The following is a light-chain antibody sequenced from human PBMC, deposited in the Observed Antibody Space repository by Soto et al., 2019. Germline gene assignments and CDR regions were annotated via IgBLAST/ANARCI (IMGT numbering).Light chain of an antibody. Sequence: QSVLTQPPSASGTPGQRVTISCSGTSCNIGTNSVMWYQHFPGAAPRLLIYNNDQRPSGVPDRFSGSKSGTSASLIISGLQSEDEAAYHCATWDDSLDGPVFGGGTKLTVL. V-gene: IGLV1-44*01. CDR2: NND. CDR3: ATWDDSLDGPV. J-gene: IGLJ2*01. CDR1: SCNIGTNS.